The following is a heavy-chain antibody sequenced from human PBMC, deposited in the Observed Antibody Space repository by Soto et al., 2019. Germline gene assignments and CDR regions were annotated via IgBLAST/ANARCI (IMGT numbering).Heavy chain of an antibody. CDR2: IHYTGSI. D-gene: IGHD2-21*01. CDR3: ARHSHILHSWFYP. Sequence: QLQLQESGPGLVKPSETLSLTCSVSGASISSTSFYWGWIRKPPGKGLQWIGSIHYTGSIEYGPSVKCRVSMSVNTSKSQLSLTLSSVTAADTAVYYCARHSHILHSWFYPCGQGTLVTVSS. CDR1: GASISSTSFY. V-gene: IGHV4-39*01. J-gene: IGHJ5*02.